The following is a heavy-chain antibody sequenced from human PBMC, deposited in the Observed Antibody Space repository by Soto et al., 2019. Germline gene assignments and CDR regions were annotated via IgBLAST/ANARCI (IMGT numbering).Heavy chain of an antibody. Sequence: GESLKISCKGSGYSFTSYWIGWVRQMPGKGLEWMGIIYPGDSDTRYSPSFQGQVTISADKSISTAYLQWSSLKASDTAMYYCARHRRDSLTRDYYYYYMYVWCKGTTVTVSS. V-gene: IGHV5-51*01. D-gene: IGHD7-27*01. CDR3: ARHRRDSLTRDYYYYYMYV. J-gene: IGHJ6*03. CDR2: IYPGDSDT. CDR1: GYSFTSYW.